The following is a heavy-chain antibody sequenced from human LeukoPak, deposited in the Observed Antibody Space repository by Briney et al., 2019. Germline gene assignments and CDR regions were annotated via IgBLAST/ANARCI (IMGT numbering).Heavy chain of an antibody. V-gene: IGHV1-69*01. Sequence: GSSVKVSCKASGGTFSSYAISWVRQAPGQGLEWMGGIIPIFGTANYAQKFQGRVTITADESTSTAYMELSSLRSEDTAVYYCARELRFLEWFLPASDYYYYMDVWGKGTTVTVSS. CDR1: GGTFSSYA. D-gene: IGHD3-3*01. J-gene: IGHJ6*03. CDR3: ARELRFLEWFLPASDYYYYMDV. CDR2: IIPIFGTA.